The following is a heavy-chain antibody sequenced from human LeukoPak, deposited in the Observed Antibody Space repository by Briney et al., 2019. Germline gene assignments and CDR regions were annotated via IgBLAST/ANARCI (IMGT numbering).Heavy chain of an antibody. V-gene: IGHV3-9*03. CDR1: GFTFDDYA. J-gene: IGHJ4*02. CDR2: ISWNSGSI. CDR3: AKGSLSTVVTPPYFDY. Sequence: AGGSLRLSCAASGFTFDDYAMHWVRQAPGKGLEWVSGISWNSGSIGYADSVKGRFTISRDNAKNSLYLQMNSLRAEDMALYYCAKGSLSTVVTPPYFDYWGQGTLVTVSP. D-gene: IGHD4-23*01.